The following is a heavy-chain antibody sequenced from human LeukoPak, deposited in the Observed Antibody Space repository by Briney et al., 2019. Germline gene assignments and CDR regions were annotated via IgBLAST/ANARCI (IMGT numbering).Heavy chain of an antibody. J-gene: IGHJ4*02. CDR1: GFTFTDHY. V-gene: IGHV3-11*01. CDR2: ISTSGTTM. CDR3: AKGGIAVATRYYFDY. D-gene: IGHD6-19*01. Sequence: PGGSLRLSCAASGFTFTDHYMSWIRLAPGKGLEWISSISTSGTTMYYADSVKGRFTISRDNSKNTLYLQMNSLRAEDTAVYYCAKGGIAVATRYYFDYWGQGTLVTVSS.